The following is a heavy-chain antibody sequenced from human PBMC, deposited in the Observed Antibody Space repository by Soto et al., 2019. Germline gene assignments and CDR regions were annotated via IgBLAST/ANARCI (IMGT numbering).Heavy chain of an antibody. CDR3: AKEFSRGYRAPIDY. Sequence: PGGSLRLSCSSSGFTFSSHGIHCVRQAPGKGLEWVAVISSDGSNKYYADSVKGRFTISRDISKNTLYLQMNSLRAEDTAVYYCAKEFSRGYRAPIDYWGEGTLVTLSS. J-gene: IGHJ4*02. D-gene: IGHD1-1*01. CDR1: GFTFSSHG. V-gene: IGHV3-30*18. CDR2: ISSDGSNK.